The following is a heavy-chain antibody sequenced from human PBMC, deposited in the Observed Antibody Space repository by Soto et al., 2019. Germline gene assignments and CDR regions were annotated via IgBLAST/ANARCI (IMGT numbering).Heavy chain of an antibody. Sequence: QVQLVQSGAEVKKPGASVKVSCKASGYTFTSYGISWVRQAPGQGLEWMGWINGYNGNTNYAQKLQGRVTLSTDTSTSRAYTELRSLRSDDSAVYYCARMGDVPYYYYGMDVWGQGTTVTVSS. D-gene: IGHD3-16*01. CDR1: GYTFTSYG. CDR2: INGYNGNT. J-gene: IGHJ6*02. CDR3: ARMGDVPYYYYGMDV. V-gene: IGHV1-18*01.